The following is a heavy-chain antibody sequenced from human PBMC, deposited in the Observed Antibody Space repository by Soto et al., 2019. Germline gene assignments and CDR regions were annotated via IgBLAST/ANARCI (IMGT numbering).Heavy chain of an antibody. V-gene: IGHV4-61*01. J-gene: IGHJ5*02. CDR3: ARLSAAWFDP. CDR2: IYHSGST. Sequence: PSETLSLTCTVSGGSVSSGSYHWGWIRQPPGKGLEWIGYIYHSGSTNYNPSLKSRVTISVDTSKNQFSLSLTSVTAADTAVYSCARLSAAWFDPWGQGTLVNV. D-gene: IGHD6-19*01. CDR1: GGSVSSGSYH.